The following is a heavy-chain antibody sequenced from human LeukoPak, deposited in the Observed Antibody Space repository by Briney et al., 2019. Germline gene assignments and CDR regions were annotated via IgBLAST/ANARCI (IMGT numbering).Heavy chain of an antibody. CDR2: INHSGST. CDR1: GGSFSGYY. Sequence: SETLSLTCAVYGGSFSGYYWSWIRQPPGKWLEWIGEINHSGSTNYNPSLKSRVTISVDTSKNQFSLKLSSVTAADTAVYYCARGSQWLVPFDYWGQGTLVTVSS. V-gene: IGHV4-34*01. CDR3: ARGSQWLVPFDY. J-gene: IGHJ4*02. D-gene: IGHD6-19*01.